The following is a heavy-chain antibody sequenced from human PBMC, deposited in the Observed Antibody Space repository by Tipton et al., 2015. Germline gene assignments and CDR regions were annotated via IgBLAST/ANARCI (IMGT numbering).Heavy chain of an antibody. CDR3: AREEAFDI. V-gene: IGHV3-53*01. CDR2: FSIDGRT. J-gene: IGHJ3*02. CDR1: GFSVRDKY. Sequence: SLRLSCAASGFSVRDKYMSWVRQAPGKGLECVSVFSIDGRTNYADSVKGRFTISRDNAKNSLYLQMNSLRAEDTAVYYCAREEAFDIWGQGTMVTVSS.